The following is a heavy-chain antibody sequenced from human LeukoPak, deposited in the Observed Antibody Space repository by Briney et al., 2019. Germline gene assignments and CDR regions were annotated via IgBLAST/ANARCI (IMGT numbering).Heavy chain of an antibody. CDR3: AGEYYYDSSGYYCLDY. Sequence: GGSLRLSCAASGFTFSSYSMNWVRQAPGKGLEWVSSISSSSSYIYYADSVKGRFTISRDNAKNSLYLQMNSLRAEDTAVYYCAGEYYYDSSGYYCLDYWGQGTLVTVSS. D-gene: IGHD3-22*01. CDR1: GFTFSSYS. J-gene: IGHJ4*02. CDR2: ISSSSSYI. V-gene: IGHV3-21*01.